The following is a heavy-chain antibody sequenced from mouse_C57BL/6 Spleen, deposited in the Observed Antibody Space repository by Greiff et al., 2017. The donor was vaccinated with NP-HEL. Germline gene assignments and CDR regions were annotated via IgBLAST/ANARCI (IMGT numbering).Heavy chain of an antibody. Sequence: QVQLQQSGAELVKPGASVKLSCKASGYTFTSYWMHWVKQRPGRGLEWIGRIDPNSGGTKYNEKFKSKATLTVDKPSSTAYMQLSSLTSEDSAVYYCASSAYYSNYDFVFAYWGQGTLVTVSA. V-gene: IGHV1-72*01. CDR1: GYTFTSYW. J-gene: IGHJ3*01. D-gene: IGHD2-5*01. CDR2: IDPNSGGT. CDR3: ASSAYYSNYDFVFAY.